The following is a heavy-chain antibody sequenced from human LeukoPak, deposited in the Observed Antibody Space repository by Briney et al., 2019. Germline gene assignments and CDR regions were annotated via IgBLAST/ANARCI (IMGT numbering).Heavy chain of an antibody. CDR1: GGSISSGGYY. J-gene: IGHJ5*02. V-gene: IGHV4-31*03. CDR3: ARARDRWGLYWFDP. D-gene: IGHD3-16*01. Sequence: SQTLSLTCTVSGGSISSGGYYWSWIRQHPGKGLEWIGYIYYSGSTNYNPSLKSRVTTSVDTSKNQFSLKLSSVTAADTAVYYCARARDRWGLYWFDPWGQGTLVTVSS. CDR2: IYYSGST.